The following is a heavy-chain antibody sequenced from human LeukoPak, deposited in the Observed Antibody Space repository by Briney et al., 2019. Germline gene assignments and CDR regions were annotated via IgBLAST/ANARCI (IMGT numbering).Heavy chain of an antibody. Sequence: GGPLRLSCAASGFTFSSYGMHWVRQAPGKGLEWVAVISYDGSNKYYADSVKGRFTISRGNSKNTLYLQMNSLRAEDTAVYYCAKDSEVWFGAYYFDYWGQGTLVTVSS. V-gene: IGHV3-30*18. CDR1: GFTFSSYG. J-gene: IGHJ4*02. CDR2: ISYDGSNK. D-gene: IGHD3-10*01. CDR3: AKDSEVWFGAYYFDY.